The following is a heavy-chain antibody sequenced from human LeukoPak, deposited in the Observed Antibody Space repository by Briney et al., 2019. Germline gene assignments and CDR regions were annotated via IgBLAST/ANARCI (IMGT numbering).Heavy chain of an antibody. D-gene: IGHD7-27*01. CDR2: FSTTWST. CDR1: GASISSYY. CDR3: ARVDGGSTGILHT. Sequence: SESLSLTCSVSGASISSYYWTWIRQPAGKGLEWIGRFSTTWSTSYNPSLKSRVTMSVDTSKNQLSLRLSSVTAADTAVYYCARVDGGSTGILHTWGQGTLVTVSS. V-gene: IGHV4-4*07. J-gene: IGHJ5*02.